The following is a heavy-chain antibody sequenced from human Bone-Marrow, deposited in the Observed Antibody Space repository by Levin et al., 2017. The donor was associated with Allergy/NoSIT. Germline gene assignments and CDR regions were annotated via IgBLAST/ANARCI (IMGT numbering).Heavy chain of an antibody. V-gene: IGHV3-11*01. Sequence: GGSLRLSCAASGFTFRDYYMSWIRQAPGKGLEWVSYIWSGGDIIYYADSVRGRFIVSRDNAKNSVFLQMDSLRAEDTAVYFCARENWGLFDYWGQGILVTVSS. CDR3: ARENWGLFDY. D-gene: IGHD7-27*01. CDR1: GFTFRDYY. J-gene: IGHJ4*02. CDR2: IWSGGDII.